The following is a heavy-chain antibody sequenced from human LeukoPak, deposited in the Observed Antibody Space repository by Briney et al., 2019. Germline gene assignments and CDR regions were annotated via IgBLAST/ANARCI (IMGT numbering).Heavy chain of an antibody. J-gene: IGHJ5*02. CDR3: AREPDRIRFDT. CDR1: GGSLSADF. D-gene: IGHD1-14*01. Sequence: SETLSLTRAVYGGSLSADFWSWIRQPPGKGLEWIGDIHHGGSTKYNPSLESRVTISVDTSKNQFSLRLTSVTAADTAVYYCAREPDRIRFDTWGQGALVTVSS. CDR2: IHHGGST. V-gene: IGHV4-34*01.